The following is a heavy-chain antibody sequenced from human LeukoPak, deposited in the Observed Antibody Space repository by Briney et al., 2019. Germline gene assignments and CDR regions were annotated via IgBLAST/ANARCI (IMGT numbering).Heavy chain of an antibody. CDR3: AKDTVYRSTSWHAFDI. CDR1: GFTFDDYA. CDR2: ISWNSGSI. V-gene: IGHV3-9*01. D-gene: IGHD2-2*01. J-gene: IGHJ3*02. Sequence: PGGSLRLSCAASGFTFDDYAMHWVRQAPGKGLEWVSGISWNSGSIGYADSVKGRFTISRDNAKNSLYLQMNSLRAEDTALYYCAKDTVYRSTSWHAFDIWGQGTMVTVSS.